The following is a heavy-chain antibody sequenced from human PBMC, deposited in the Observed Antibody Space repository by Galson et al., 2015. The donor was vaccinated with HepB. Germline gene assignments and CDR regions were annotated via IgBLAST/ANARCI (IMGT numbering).Heavy chain of an antibody. CDR3: VKEAVLLWFGELKPYYFDY. CDR2: ISSNGGST. CDR1: GFTFSSYA. J-gene: IGHJ4*02. D-gene: IGHD3-10*01. Sequence: SLRLSCAASGFTFSSYAMHWVRQAPGRGLEYVSAISSNGGSTYYADSVKGRFTIPRDNSKNTLNLQMSSLRAEDTAVYYCVKEAVLLWFGELKPYYFDYWGQGTLVTVSS. V-gene: IGHV3-64D*06.